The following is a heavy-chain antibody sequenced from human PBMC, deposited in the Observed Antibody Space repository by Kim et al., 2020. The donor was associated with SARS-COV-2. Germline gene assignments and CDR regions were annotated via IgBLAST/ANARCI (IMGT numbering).Heavy chain of an antibody. V-gene: IGHV4-39*01. Sequence: SETLSLTCTVSGGSISSSSYYWGWIRQPPGKGLEGIGSIYYSGSTYYNPSLKSRVTISVDTSKNQFSLKLSSVTAADTAVYYCARLQLARDYYYYGMDVWGQGTTVTVSS. CDR2: IYYSGST. CDR1: GGSISSSSYY. CDR3: ARLQLARDYYYYGMDV. J-gene: IGHJ6*02. D-gene: IGHD5-18*01.